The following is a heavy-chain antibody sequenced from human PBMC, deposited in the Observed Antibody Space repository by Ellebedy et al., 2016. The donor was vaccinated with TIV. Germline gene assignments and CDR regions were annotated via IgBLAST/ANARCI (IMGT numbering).Heavy chain of an antibody. Sequence: GESLKISXAASGFTFSNAWMSWVRQAPGKGLEWVGRIKSKTDGGTTDYAAPVKGRFTISRDDSKNTLYLQMNSLKTEDTAVYYCTTDQRGDGFAFDIWGQGTMVTVSS. CDR2: IKSKTDGGTT. J-gene: IGHJ3*02. D-gene: IGHD2-21*02. V-gene: IGHV3-15*01. CDR1: GFTFSNAW. CDR3: TTDQRGDGFAFDI.